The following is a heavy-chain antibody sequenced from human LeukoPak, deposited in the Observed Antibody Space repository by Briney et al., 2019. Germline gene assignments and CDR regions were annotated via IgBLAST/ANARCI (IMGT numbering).Heavy chain of an antibody. J-gene: IGHJ4*02. CDR2: ISSSSSYI. D-gene: IGHD3-9*01. Sequence: GGSLRLSCAASGFTFSSYSMNWVRQAPGKGLEWVSSISSSSSYIYYADSVKGRFTTSRDNAKNSLYLQMNSLRAEDTAVYYCASSYDILTGYFTGTYYFDYWGQGTLVTVSS. CDR3: ASSYDILTGYFTGTYYFDY. CDR1: GFTFSSYS. V-gene: IGHV3-21*01.